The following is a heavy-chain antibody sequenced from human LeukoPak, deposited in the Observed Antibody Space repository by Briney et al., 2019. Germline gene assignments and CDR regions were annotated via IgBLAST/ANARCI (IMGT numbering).Heavy chain of an antibody. Sequence: PSETLSLTCTVSGASITSACWSWIRQPPGKGLEWIAYICESGNTNYKPSLQSRVVISRDTSKNQFSLSLTSVTATDTAMYYCVRGHYDSRGYSNPFDLWGHGAMVTVSS. CDR1: GASITSAC. D-gene: IGHD3-22*01. CDR2: ICESGNT. J-gene: IGHJ3*01. V-gene: IGHV4-4*08. CDR3: VRGHYDSRGYSNPFDL.